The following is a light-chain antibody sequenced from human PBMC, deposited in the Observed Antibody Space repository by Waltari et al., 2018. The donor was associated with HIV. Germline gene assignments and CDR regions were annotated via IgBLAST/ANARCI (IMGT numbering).Light chain of an antibody. V-gene: IGLV1-40*01. J-gene: IGLJ1*01. CDR1: ASNIGAGHH. Sequence: QSVLTHPPPVSGAPAQRVTLYCTGSASNIGAGHHVHWYQQPPGTAPKLLISGNDNRPSGLPDPFSGSKSGTSASLAITGLQAEDEADYYCHSHDSSLSGYVFGTGTKVTVL. CDR3: HSHDSSLSGYV. CDR2: GND.